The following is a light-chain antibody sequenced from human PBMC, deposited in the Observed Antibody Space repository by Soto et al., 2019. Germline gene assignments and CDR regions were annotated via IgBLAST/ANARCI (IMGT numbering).Light chain of an antibody. CDR1: NSDVGGYAR. V-gene: IGLV2-23*02. J-gene: IGLJ3*02. CDR2: EVN. CDR3: CSSVGGPIWV. Sequence: QSALTQPASVSGSPGQSITISCTGTNSDVGGYARVSWYQQHPGKAPTLMIYEVNKRPSGVSNRFSGSKSGNTASLTISGLQAEDEADYYGCSSVGGPIWVFGGGTKLTVL.